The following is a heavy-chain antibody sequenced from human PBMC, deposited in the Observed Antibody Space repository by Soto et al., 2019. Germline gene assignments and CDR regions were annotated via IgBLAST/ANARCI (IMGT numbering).Heavy chain of an antibody. J-gene: IGHJ4*02. CDR3: ARGPGGPDGPGDY. Sequence: ASVKVSCKASGYTFTSYAMHWVRQAPGQRLEWMGWINAGNGNTKYSQKFQGRVTIARDTSASTAYMELSSLRSEDTAVYYCARGPGGPDGPGDYWGQGTLVTVSS. CDR2: INAGNGNT. D-gene: IGHD2-15*01. CDR1: GYTFTSYA. V-gene: IGHV1-3*01.